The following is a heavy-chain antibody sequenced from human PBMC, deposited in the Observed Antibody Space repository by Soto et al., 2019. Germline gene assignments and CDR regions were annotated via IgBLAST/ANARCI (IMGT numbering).Heavy chain of an antibody. Sequence: PGESLKISCKGSGYNFFSNWIGWVRQMPGKGLEWMGSIYPGDSDTRYSPSFQGQVTISVDKSISTAYMQWSSLQASDTAMYYCARQPPQPAHPTDIVVEIAGTTWGYYYGMDVWGQGTTVTVSS. CDR1: GYNFFSNW. V-gene: IGHV5-51*01. J-gene: IGHJ6*02. CDR2: IYPGDSDT. CDR3: ARQPPQPAHPTDIVVEIAGTTWGYYYGMDV. D-gene: IGHD2-2*01.